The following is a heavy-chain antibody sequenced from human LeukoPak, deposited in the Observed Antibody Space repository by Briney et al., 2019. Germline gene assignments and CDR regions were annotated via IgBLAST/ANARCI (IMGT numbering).Heavy chain of an antibody. Sequence: SETLSLTCTVSGGSISSYYWSWIRQPPGKGLEWIGYIYYSGSTNYNPSLKSRVTISVDTSKNQFSLKLSSVTAADTAVYYCARRPRFGYGMDVWGQGTTVTVSS. CDR1: GGSISSYY. J-gene: IGHJ6*02. V-gene: IGHV4-59*08. CDR3: ARRPRFGYGMDV. CDR2: IYYSGST. D-gene: IGHD3-3*01.